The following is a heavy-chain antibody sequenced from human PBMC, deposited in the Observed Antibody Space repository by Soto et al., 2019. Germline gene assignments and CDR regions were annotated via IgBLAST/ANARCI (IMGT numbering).Heavy chain of an antibody. CDR2: ISYDGSNK. D-gene: IGHD3-9*01. J-gene: IGHJ6*02. CDR1: GFTFSSYA. Sequence: QVQLVESGGGVVQPGRSLRLSCAASGFTFSSYAMHWVRQAPGKGLEWVAVISYDGSNKYYADSVKGRFTISRDNSKNTLYLQMNSLRAEDTAVYYGARDTNYDILTGYSYGMDVWGQGTTVTVSS. CDR3: ARDTNYDILTGYSYGMDV. V-gene: IGHV3-30-3*01.